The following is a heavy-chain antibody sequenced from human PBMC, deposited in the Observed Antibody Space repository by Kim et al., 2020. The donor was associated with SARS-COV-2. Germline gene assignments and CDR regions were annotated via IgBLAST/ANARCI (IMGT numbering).Heavy chain of an antibody. V-gene: IGHV1-18*01. J-gene: IGHJ4*02. D-gene: IGHD2-15*01. CDR3: ARPTSGSWEFDY. Sequence: TYAPNIQGRVTMTTDTSTSTAYMELRSLRSDDTAVYYCARPTSGSWEFDYWGQGSLVTVAS.